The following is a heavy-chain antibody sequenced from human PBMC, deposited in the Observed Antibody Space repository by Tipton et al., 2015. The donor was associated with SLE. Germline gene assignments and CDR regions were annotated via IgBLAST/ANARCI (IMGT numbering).Heavy chain of an antibody. V-gene: IGHV4-59*01. CDR1: YY. D-gene: IGHD3-10*01. Sequence: YYWSWIRQSPGKGLEWIGYIFYTGRISSNPSLKSRVTISMDTSKNLFSLRLSSVTAADTAVYYCARDDVLLWFRGMDVWGQGTTVTVSS. J-gene: IGHJ6*02. CDR3: ARDDVLLWFRGMDV. CDR2: IFYTGRI.